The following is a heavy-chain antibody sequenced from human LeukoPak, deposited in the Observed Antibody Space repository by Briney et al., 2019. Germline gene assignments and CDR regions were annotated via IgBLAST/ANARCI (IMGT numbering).Heavy chain of an antibody. Sequence: GGSLRLSRAASGFTFSSYGMHWVRQAPGKGLEWVAVISYDGSNKYYADSVKGRFTISRDNSKNTPYLQMNSLRAEDTAVYYCAKIAIGNGYYYYYYMDVWGKGTTVTVSS. CDR1: GFTFSSYG. J-gene: IGHJ6*03. V-gene: IGHV3-30*18. D-gene: IGHD2-8*01. CDR2: ISYDGSNK. CDR3: AKIAIGNGYYYYYYMDV.